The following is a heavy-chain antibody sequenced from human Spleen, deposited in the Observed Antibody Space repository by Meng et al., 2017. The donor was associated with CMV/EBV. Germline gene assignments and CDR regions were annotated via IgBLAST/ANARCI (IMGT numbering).Heavy chain of an antibody. V-gene: IGHV1-2*06. D-gene: IGHD6-19*01. CDR2: INPNRGGT. J-gene: IGHJ5*02. CDR3: AHQAVAGTRGWFDP. Sequence: VQAVQPGGEGEKPGASLEVSCKTSGYTFTGYYIHWWRQAPGQGLEWMGRINPNRGGTNYAQKFQGRVTMTRDTSISTAYMELSRLRSDDTAVYYCAHQAVAGTRGWFDPWGQGTLVTVSS. CDR1: GYTFTGYY.